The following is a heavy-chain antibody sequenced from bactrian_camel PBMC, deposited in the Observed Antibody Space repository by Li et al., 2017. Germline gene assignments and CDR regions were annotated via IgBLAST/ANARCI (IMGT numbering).Heavy chain of an antibody. V-gene: IGHV3-2*01. J-gene: IGHJ6*01. CDR1: GFSFSSGY. Sequence: HVQLVESGGGLVQPGGSVRISCASSGFSFSSGYMSWVRQAPGKGLVWVSSIYSDSSSGSTRYADSVKGRFTISRDNAKNTLYLHMASLKPEDTAMNYCAANPFWTYGAICSYTRPGDFGYWGQGTQVTVS. CDR2: IYSDSSSGST. D-gene: IGHD2*01. CDR3: AANPFWTYGAICSYTRPGDFGY.